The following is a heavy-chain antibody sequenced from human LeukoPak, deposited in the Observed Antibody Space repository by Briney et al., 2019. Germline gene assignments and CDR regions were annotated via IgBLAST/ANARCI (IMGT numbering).Heavy chain of an antibody. CDR2: IYSSGST. CDR3: AREAYDFWSGYYDY. V-gene: IGHV4-61*02. CDR1: GGSISSGSYY. Sequence: SETLSLTCTVSGGSISSGSYYWSWIRQPAGKGLEWIRRIYSSGSTNYNPSLKSRVTISVDTSKNQFSLKLNSVSAADTAVYYCAREAYDFWSGYYDYWGQGTLVTVSS. D-gene: IGHD3-3*01. J-gene: IGHJ4*02.